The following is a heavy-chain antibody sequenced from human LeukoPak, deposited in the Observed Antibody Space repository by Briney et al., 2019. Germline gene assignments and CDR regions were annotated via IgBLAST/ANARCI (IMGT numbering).Heavy chain of an antibody. J-gene: IGHJ4*02. V-gene: IGHV3-23*01. CDR3: ARDLKTSGWYGDFDY. CDR2: ISGSGGST. Sequence: GGSLRLSCAASGFTFGSYAMSWVRQAPGKGLEWVSGISGSGGSTYYVDSVKGRFTISRDFSKNTLFLQMDSLRAEDTAVYYCARDLKTSGWYGDFDYWGQGTLATVSS. D-gene: IGHD6-19*01. CDR1: GFTFGSYA.